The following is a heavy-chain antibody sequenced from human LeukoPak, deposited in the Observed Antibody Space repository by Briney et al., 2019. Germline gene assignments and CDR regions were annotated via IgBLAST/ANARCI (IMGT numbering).Heavy chain of an antibody. D-gene: IGHD3-3*01. V-gene: IGHV4-38-2*01. J-gene: IGHJ4*02. CDR2: IYHSGST. CDR3: ARLLREWLNFDY. Sequence: SETLSLTCAVSGYSISSGYYWGWIRQPPGKGLEWIGSIYHSGSTYYNPSLKSRVTISVDTSKNQFSLKLSSVTAADTAVYYCARLLREWLNFDYWGRGTLVTVSS. CDR1: GYSISSGYY.